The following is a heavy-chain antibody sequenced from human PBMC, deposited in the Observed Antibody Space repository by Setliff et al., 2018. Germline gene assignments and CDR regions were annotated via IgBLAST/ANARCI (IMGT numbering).Heavy chain of an antibody. V-gene: IGHV4-31*03. CDR3: ARARYSGYVDY. J-gene: IGHJ4*02. CDR1: GGSISSGGYY. CDR2: IYYSGST. D-gene: IGHD5-12*01. Sequence: PSETLSLTCTVSGGSISSGGYYWSWIRQHPVKGLEWIGYIYYSGSTYYNPSLKSRVTISVDTSKNQFSLKLSSVTAADTAVYYCARARYSGYVDYWGQGTLVTVSS.